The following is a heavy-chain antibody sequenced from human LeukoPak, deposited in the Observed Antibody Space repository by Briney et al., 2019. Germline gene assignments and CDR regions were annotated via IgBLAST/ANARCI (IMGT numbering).Heavy chain of an antibody. Sequence: GGSLRLSCAASGFTFSSYATSWVRQAPGKGLEWVSAISGSGGSTYYADSVKGRFTISRDNSKNTLYLQMNSLRAEDTAVYYCATKPTYCSSTSCYYYYGMDVWGQGTTVTVSS. CDR1: GFTFSSYA. J-gene: IGHJ6*02. CDR2: ISGSGGST. CDR3: ATKPTYCSSTSCYYYYGMDV. V-gene: IGHV3-23*01. D-gene: IGHD2-2*01.